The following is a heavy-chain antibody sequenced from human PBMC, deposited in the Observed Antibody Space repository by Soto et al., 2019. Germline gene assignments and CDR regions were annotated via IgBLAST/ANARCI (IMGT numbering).Heavy chain of an antibody. V-gene: IGHV5-10-1*01. Sequence: GEALKISCKGSGYSFTSYWTTWGRQMPGKGLEWMGKINPSDSYTNYSPSFQGHVTISADKSISTAYLQWSNLKASDTAMYYCARLGHDYSNSGMDVWGQGTTVTVSS. CDR3: ARLGHDYSNSGMDV. CDR2: INPSDSYT. J-gene: IGHJ6*02. CDR1: GYSFTSYW. D-gene: IGHD4-4*01.